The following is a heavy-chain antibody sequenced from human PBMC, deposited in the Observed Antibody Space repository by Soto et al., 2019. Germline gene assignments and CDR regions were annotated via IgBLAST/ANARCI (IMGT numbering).Heavy chain of an antibody. CDR1: GFTFSSYA. D-gene: IGHD6-13*01. CDR2: ISYDGSNK. J-gene: IGHJ6*03. CDR3: ARDPGLLGYSSSDYYYMDV. V-gene: IGHV3-30*04. Sequence: GGSLRLSCAASGFTFSSYAMHWVRQAPGKGLEWVAVISYDGSNKYYADSVKGRFTISRDNSKNTLYLQMNSLRAEDTAVYYCARDPGLLGYSSSDYYYMDVWGKGTTVTVSS.